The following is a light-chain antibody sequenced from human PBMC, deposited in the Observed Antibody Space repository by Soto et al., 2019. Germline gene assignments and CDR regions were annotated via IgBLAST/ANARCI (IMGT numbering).Light chain of an antibody. Sequence: DIQMTQSPSSLSASVGDRVTITYRASQTISTYLNWYQQRPGKAPNLLIYAASTLQRGVPSRFSGSGSGTDFTLTISSLQPEDFATYYCQQSYGTPRTFGQGTKVDFK. J-gene: IGKJ1*01. CDR2: AAS. V-gene: IGKV1-39*01. CDR1: QTISTY. CDR3: QQSYGTPRT.